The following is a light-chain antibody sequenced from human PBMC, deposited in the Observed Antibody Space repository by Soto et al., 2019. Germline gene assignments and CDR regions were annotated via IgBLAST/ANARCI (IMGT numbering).Light chain of an antibody. J-gene: IGKJ2*01. CDR1: QSVSSSY. V-gene: IGKV3-20*01. CDR2: GAS. CDR3: QQYGSSPPHT. Sequence: EIVLTQSPGTLSLSPGERATLSCRASQSVSSSYLAWYQQKPGQAPRLLIYGASSRAAGIPDRFSGSWSGTDFTLTISRLEPEDFAVYYCQQYGSSPPHTFGQGTKLEIK.